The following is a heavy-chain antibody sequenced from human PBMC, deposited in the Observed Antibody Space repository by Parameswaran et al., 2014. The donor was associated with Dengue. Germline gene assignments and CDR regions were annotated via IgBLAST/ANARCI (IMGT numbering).Heavy chain of an antibody. Sequence: WIRQPPGKGLEWVSVIYSGGSTYYADSVKGRLTISRDNSKNTVYLQMNSLRAEDTAVYYCARAPSSAKAFDYSKSYGMDVWGQGTTVTVSS. CDR2: IYSGGST. D-gene: IGHD4-11*01. V-gene: IGHV3-66*01. J-gene: IGHJ6*02. CDR3: ARAPSSAKAFDYSKSYGMDV.